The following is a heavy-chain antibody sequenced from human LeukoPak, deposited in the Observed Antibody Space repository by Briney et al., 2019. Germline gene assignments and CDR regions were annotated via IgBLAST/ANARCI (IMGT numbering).Heavy chain of an antibody. CDR3: ARDQEAFDY. CDR1: GYSVTSNY. J-gene: IGHJ4*02. Sequence: ASVKVSCKASGYSVTSNYIHWVRQAPGQGLEWMGMIYPRDGSTSYAQKFQGRVTVTRDTSTSTVHMELSGLRSEDTAVYYCARDQEAFDYWGQGTLVTVSS. CDR2: IYPRDGST. V-gene: IGHV1-46*01.